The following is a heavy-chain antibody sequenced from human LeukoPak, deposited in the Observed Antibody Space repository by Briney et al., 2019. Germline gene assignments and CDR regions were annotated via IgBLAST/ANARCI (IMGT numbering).Heavy chain of an antibody. CDR2: ISSSCSTI. D-gene: IGHD3-3*01. CDR3: ARARGLKVFGVVTPLSYGMDV. Sequence: GGSLRLSCAASGFTFSSYEMNWVRQAPGKGLEWVSYISSSCSTIYYADSVKGRFTISRDNAKNSLYLQMNSLRAKDTAVYYCARARGLKVFGVVTPLSYGMDVWGQGTTVTVSS. CDR1: GFTFSSYE. V-gene: IGHV3-48*03. J-gene: IGHJ6*02.